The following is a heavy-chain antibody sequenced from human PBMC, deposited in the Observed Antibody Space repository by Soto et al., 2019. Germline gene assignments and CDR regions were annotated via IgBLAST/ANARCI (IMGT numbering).Heavy chain of an antibody. V-gene: IGHV3-30-3*01. Sequence: GGSLRLSCAASGFTFSSYAMHWVRQAPGKGLEWVAVISYDGSNKYYADSVMRRFTISRDNSKNTLYLQMNSLRTEDTAVYYCARDYDSSGYYSPHDAFDIWGQGTMVTVS. D-gene: IGHD3-22*01. CDR1: GFTFSSYA. J-gene: IGHJ3*02. CDR3: ARDYDSSGYYSPHDAFDI. CDR2: ISYDGSNK.